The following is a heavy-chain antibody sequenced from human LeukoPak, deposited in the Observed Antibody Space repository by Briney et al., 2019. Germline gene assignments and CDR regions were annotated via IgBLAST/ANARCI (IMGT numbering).Heavy chain of an antibody. J-gene: IGHJ5*02. CDR1: GFTFSTYA. CDR2: ISGSGTST. D-gene: IGHD3-16*01. CDR3: AKVREAHYSYGPPWFDP. V-gene: IGHV3-23*01. Sequence: PGGSLRLSCAASGFTFSTYAMSWVRQAPGKGLEWVSAISGSGTSTYYVDYVKGRFTISRDNSRNTLYLQLNSLRAEDTAVYYCAKVREAHYSYGPPWFDPWGQGTLVTVSS.